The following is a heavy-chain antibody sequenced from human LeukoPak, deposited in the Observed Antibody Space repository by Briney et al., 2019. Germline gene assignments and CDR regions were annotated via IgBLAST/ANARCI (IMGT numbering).Heavy chain of an antibody. CDR1: GFTFDDYA. D-gene: IGHD6-19*01. J-gene: IGHJ3*02. Sequence: GGSLRLSCAASGFTFDDYAMHWVRQAPGKGLEWVSLISWDGGSTYYADSVKGRFTISRDNSKNSLYLQMNSLRAEDTAWYYCAKDAHRSGWSYDAFDIWGQGTMVTVSS. CDR2: ISWDGGST. V-gene: IGHV3-43D*03. CDR3: AKDAHRSGWSYDAFDI.